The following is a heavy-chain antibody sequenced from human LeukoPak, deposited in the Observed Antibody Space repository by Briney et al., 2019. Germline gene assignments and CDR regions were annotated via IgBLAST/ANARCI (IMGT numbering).Heavy chain of an antibody. CDR3: ARDQGWFDP. V-gene: IGHV3-7*01. J-gene: IGHJ5*02. Sequence: GGSLRLSCAASGFTFSSYWMSWVRQAPGKGLEWVADIKQDGSEKYYVGSVKGRFTISRDNAKNSVYLQMNSLRTEDTAVYYCARDQGWFDPWGQGTLVTVSS. CDR2: IKQDGSEK. CDR1: GFTFSSYW.